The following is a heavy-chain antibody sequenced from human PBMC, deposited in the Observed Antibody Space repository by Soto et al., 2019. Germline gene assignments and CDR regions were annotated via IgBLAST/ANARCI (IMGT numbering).Heavy chain of an antibody. D-gene: IGHD1-26*01. V-gene: IGHV3-9*01. CDR2: ISWNSGSI. CDR3: AKDMREWDPRGDDFDI. J-gene: IGHJ3*02. Sequence: EVQLVESGGGLVQPGRSLRLSCAASGFTFDDYAMHWVRQAPGKGLEWVSGISWNSGSIGYADSVKGRFTISRDNAKKSLYLQMNSLRAEDTALYYCAKDMREWDPRGDDFDIWGQGTMVTVSS. CDR1: GFTFDDYA.